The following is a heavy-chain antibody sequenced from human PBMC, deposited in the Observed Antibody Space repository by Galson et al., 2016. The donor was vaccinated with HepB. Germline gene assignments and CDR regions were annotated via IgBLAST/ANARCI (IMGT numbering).Heavy chain of an antibody. D-gene: IGHD2-2*01. CDR2: ISGSDDSA. V-gene: IGHV3-23*01. CDR1: GFTFSYYA. CDR3: LSAPIVVVPSRGFDP. J-gene: IGHJ5*02. Sequence: SLRLSCAASGFTFSYYAMSWVRQAPGKGLEWVSGISGSDDSAYYADSVKGRFTISRDNSKNTLYLQMNSLRAEDTAVYYCLSAPIVVVPSRGFDPWGQGTLVTVSS.